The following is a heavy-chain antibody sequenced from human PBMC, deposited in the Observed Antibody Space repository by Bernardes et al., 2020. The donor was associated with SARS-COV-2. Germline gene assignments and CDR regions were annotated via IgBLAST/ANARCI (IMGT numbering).Heavy chain of an antibody. CDR2: VYYNGNT. Sequence: SATLALTCDVSGGSVHSGSYFWVWIRQAQGRGPEWIATVYYNGNTYYSPSLKSRATMSVDSSKNRFSLQLNSMTAADTAVYYCASPLTNRDGFHSWGQGTLVTVSS. CDR1: GGSVHSGSYF. CDR3: ASPLTNRDGFHS. J-gene: IGHJ5*01. D-gene: IGHD3-3*01. V-gene: IGHV4-39*02.